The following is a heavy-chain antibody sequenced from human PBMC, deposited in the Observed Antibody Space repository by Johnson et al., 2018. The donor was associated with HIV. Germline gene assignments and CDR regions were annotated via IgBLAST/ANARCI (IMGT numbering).Heavy chain of an antibody. CDR3: AREELEPDVFDI. CDR2: IRYDGSNK. Sequence: QVQLVESGGGVVQPGGSLRLSCAASGFTFSSYGMHWVRQAPGKGLEWVAFIRYDGSNKYYADSVKGRFTISRDNSKNTLYLQMHSLRIEDTAGYYCAREELEPDVFDIWGQGTMVTVSS. V-gene: IGHV3-30*02. D-gene: IGHD1-1*01. J-gene: IGHJ3*02. CDR1: GFTFSSYG.